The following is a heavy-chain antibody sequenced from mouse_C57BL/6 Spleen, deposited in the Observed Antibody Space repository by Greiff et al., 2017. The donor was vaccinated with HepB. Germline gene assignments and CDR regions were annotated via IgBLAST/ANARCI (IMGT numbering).Heavy chain of an antibody. CDR3: ARDGPFYAMDY. V-gene: IGHV5-17*01. J-gene: IGHJ4*01. Sequence: EVQRVESGGGLVKPGGSLKLSCAASGFTFSDYGMHWVRQAPEKGLEWVAYISSGSSTIYYADTVKGRFTISRDNAKNTLFLQMTSLRSEDTAMYYCARDGPFYAMDYWGQGTSVTVSS. CDR1: GFTFSDYG. CDR2: ISSGSSTI. D-gene: IGHD2-3*01.